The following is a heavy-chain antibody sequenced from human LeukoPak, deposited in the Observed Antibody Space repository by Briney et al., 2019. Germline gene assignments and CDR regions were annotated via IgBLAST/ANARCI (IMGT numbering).Heavy chain of an antibody. D-gene: IGHD4-17*01. CDR3: ARAGTNLGDYDY. CDR2: IYTSGST. CDR1: GGSISSGTYY. V-gene: IGHV4-61*02. J-gene: IGHJ4*02. Sequence: PSQTLSLTCTVSGGSISSGTYYWTWIRQPAGKGLEWIGRIYTSGSTNYNPSLKSRVTISVDTSKNQFSLRLNSVTAADTAVYYCARAGTNLGDYDYWGQGTLVTVSS.